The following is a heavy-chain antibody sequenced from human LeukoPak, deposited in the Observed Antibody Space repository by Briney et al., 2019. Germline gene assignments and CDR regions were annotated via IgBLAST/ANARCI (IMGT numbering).Heavy chain of an antibody. Sequence: GGSLRLSCAASGFTFSSYGMSWVRQAPGKGLEWVSTITNSGGSTYYADSVKGRFTISRDNSKNTLYLQMNSLRAEDTAVYYCAKSHGDIVVVPAAIYEAGDYWGQGTLATVSS. CDR2: ITNSGGST. V-gene: IGHV3-23*01. J-gene: IGHJ4*02. CDR3: AKSHGDIVVVPAAIYEAGDY. CDR1: GFTFSSYG. D-gene: IGHD2-2*01.